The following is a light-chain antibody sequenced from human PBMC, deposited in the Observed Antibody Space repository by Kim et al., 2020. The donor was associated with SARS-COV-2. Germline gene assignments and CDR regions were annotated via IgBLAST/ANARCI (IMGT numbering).Light chain of an antibody. J-gene: IGKJ1*01. V-gene: IGKV1-5*03. CDR3: QQYNSYPWT. CDR1: QSISSW. Sequence: ASVGDRVTIACRASQSISSWLAWYQQKPGKAPKLLIYMASSLESGVPSRFSGSGSGTEFTLTISSLQPDDFATYCCQQYNSYPWTFGQGTKVDIK. CDR2: MAS.